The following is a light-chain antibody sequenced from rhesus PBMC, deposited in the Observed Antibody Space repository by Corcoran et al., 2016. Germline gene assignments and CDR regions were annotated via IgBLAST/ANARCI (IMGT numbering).Light chain of an antibody. V-gene: IGLV2-32*02. J-gene: IGLJ6*01. Sequence: AALTQPRSVSGSPGQSVTISCTGTSSDIGGYIYVSWYQQHPGTAPKLMIFEVSKRPSGVSDRFSGSKSGNTASLTISGLQAEDEADYYCNSYAGRDTFVFGSGTKLTVL. CDR2: EVS. CDR3: NSYAGRDTFV. CDR1: SSDIGGYIY.